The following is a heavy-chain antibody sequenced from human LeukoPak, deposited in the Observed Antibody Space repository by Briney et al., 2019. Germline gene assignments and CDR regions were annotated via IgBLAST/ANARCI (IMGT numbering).Heavy chain of an antibody. J-gene: IGHJ3*02. CDR3: ARGPRTVGAFDI. CDR1: GGSFSGYY. D-gene: IGHD4-23*01. V-gene: IGHV4-34*01. Sequence: PSEXXXXXCAVYGGSFSGYYWSWLRQPPGKGLEWIGEINHSGSTNYNPSLKSRVTISVDTSKNQFSLKLSSVTAADTAVYYCARGPRTVGAFDIWGQGTMVTVSS. CDR2: INHSGST.